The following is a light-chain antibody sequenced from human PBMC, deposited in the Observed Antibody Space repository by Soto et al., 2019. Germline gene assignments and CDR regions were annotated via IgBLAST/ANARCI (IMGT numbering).Light chain of an antibody. V-gene: IGLV2-14*03. CDR3: TSYTSSRTLV. Sequence: QSALTQPASVSGSPGQSITISCTGTSSDVGGYNYVSWYQQHPGKAPKLMIYDVSNRPSGVSNRFSGSKSGNTASLTISGLQAEDEADYYCTSYTSSRTLVFGVCTKRTVL. CDR1: SSDVGGYNY. CDR2: DVS. J-gene: IGLJ2*01.